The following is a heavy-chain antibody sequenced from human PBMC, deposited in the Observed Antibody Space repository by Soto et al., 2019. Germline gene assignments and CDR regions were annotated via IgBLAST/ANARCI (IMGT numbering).Heavy chain of an antibody. D-gene: IGHD3-10*01. Sequence: QITLKESGPTLVKPTQTLTLTCTFSGFSLSASGVGVGWIRPPPGKALEWLALIYWYDDKRYSASLKSRLTITKDTSKNQVVLTMTNRDPMHTATYNCANMESKGWVGVLISGHTPYYFASCSQGTLITVSS. V-gene: IGHV2-5*01. J-gene: IGHJ4*02. CDR2: IYWYDDK. CDR1: GFSLSASGVG. CDR3: ANMESKGWVGVLISGHTPYYFAS.